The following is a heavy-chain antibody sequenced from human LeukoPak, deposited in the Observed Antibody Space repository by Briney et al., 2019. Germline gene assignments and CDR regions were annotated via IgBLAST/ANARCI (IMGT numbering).Heavy chain of an antibody. CDR2: IRYDGSNK. CDR1: GFTFSSYG. Sequence: GGSLRLSCAASGFTFSSYGMHWVRQAPGKGLEWVAFIRYDGSNKYYADSVKGRFSISRDNAKNSLYLQMNSLRAEDTAVYCCARDLLGWELHYFDYWGQGTLVTVSS. V-gene: IGHV3-30*02. CDR3: ARDLLGWELHYFDY. J-gene: IGHJ4*02. D-gene: IGHD1-26*01.